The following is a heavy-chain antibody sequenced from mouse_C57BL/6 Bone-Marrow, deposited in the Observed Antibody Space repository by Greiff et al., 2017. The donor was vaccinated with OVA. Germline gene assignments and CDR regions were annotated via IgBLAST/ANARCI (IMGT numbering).Heavy chain of an antibody. CDR2: ISHLAYSI. Sequence: DVLLVESGGGLVQPGGSLKLSCAASGFTFSDYGMAWVRQAPRKGLEWVAFISHLAYSIYYADTVTGRVTITRENAKNTLYLEVSSLRSEDTAMYYCARHDYAYFDYWGQGTTLTVSS. CDR1: GFTFSDYG. CDR3: ARHDYAYFDY. D-gene: IGHD2-4*01. V-gene: IGHV5-15*01. J-gene: IGHJ2*01.